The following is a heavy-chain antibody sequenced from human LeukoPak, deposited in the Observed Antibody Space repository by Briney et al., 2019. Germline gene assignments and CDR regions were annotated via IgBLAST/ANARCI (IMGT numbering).Heavy chain of an antibody. CDR3: ARENDAFDI. J-gene: IGHJ3*02. CDR1: GFTFSSFA. V-gene: IGHV3-33*01. CDR2: IWYDGSNK. Sequence: GGSLRLSCEASGFTFSSFAMHWVRQAPGKGLEWVAVIWYDGSNKYYADSVKGRFTISRDNAKNSLYLQMNSLRAEDTAVYYCARENDAFDIWGQGTMVTVSS.